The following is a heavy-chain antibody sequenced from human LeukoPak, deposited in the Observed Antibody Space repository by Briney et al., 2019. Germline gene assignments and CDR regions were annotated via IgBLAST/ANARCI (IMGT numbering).Heavy chain of an antibody. D-gene: IGHD6-6*01. CDR1: GFTFSSYS. Sequence: PGGSLRLSCAASGFTFSSYSMNWVRQAPGEGLEWVSYISSSSSTIYYADSVKGRFTLSRDNAKNSLYLQMNSLRAEDTAVYYCARDRQQLVLFHWGQGTLVTVSS. CDR3: ARDRQQLVLFH. J-gene: IGHJ4*02. CDR2: ISSSSSTI. V-gene: IGHV3-48*04.